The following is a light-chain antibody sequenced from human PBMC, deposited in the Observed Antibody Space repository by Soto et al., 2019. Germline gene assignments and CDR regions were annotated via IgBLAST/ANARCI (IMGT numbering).Light chain of an antibody. J-gene: IGKJ4*01. CDR3: QQANSFPLT. CDR2: AAT. Sequence: DIQMTQSPSYVSASVGDRVSITWRASQDIRSWIAWYQQRPGKAPKLLIYAATTLQSGVPSRFSGSGSGTTFTLTINNLQPEDFASYFCQQANSFPLTFGGGTKVDIK. V-gene: IGKV1-12*01. CDR1: QDIRSW.